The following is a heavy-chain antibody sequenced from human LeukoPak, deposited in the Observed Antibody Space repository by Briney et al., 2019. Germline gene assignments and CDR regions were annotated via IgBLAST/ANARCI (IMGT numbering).Heavy chain of an antibody. CDR3: ARMLEMATIRYFDY. CDR1: GYTFTSYG. Sequence: ASMKVSCKASGYTFTSYGISWVRQAPGQGLEWMGWISAYNGNTNYAQKLQGRVTMTTDTSTSTAYMELRSLRSDDTAVYYCARMLEMATIRYFDYWGQGTLVTVSS. V-gene: IGHV1-18*01. D-gene: IGHD5-24*01. J-gene: IGHJ4*02. CDR2: ISAYNGNT.